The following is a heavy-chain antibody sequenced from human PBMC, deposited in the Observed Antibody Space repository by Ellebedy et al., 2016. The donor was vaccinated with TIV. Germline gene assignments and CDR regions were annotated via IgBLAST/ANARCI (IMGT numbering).Heavy chain of an antibody. V-gene: IGHV1-2*02. CDR2: INPNSGGT. CDR3: ARPHVLRYFDWLDY. D-gene: IGHD3-9*01. J-gene: IGHJ4*02. Sequence: ASVKVSCXASGYTFTGYYMHWVRQAPGQGLEWMGWINPNSGGTNYAQKFQGRVTMTRDTSISTAYMELSRLRSDDTAVYYCARPHVLRYFDWLDYWGQGTLVTVSS. CDR1: GYTFTGYY.